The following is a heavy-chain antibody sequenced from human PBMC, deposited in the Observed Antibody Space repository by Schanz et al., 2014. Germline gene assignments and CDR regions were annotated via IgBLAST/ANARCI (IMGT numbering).Heavy chain of an antibody. CDR1: GGTLDSYK. V-gene: IGHV1-69*02. J-gene: IGHJ6*02. CDR2: IIPFLAVS. CDR3: ARAGRGYSYPLDSNPMYV. D-gene: IGHD2-15*01. Sequence: QVQLLQSGAAVKKPGSSVRVSCKASGGTLDSYKIAWVRQVPGQGLEWMGRIIPFLAVSNYAQDFQGRVTSTADRATSTIHMDLLTMRSEDAGRDYCARAGRGYSYPLDSNPMYVWSQATAVGVSS.